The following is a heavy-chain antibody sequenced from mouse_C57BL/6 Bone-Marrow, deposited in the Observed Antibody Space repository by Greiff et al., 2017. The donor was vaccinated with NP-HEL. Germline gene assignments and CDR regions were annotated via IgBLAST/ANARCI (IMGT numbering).Heavy chain of an antibody. Sequence: QVQLQQSGAELARPGASVKLSCKASGYTFTSYGISWVKQRTGQGLEWIGEIYPRSGNTYYNEKFKGKATLTADKSYSPAYMELRSLTSEDSAVDFCARKGGYYPPGFAYWGQGTLVTVSA. CDR1: GYTFTSYG. V-gene: IGHV1-81*01. CDR3: ARKGGYYPPGFAY. J-gene: IGHJ3*01. CDR2: IYPRSGNT. D-gene: IGHD2-3*01.